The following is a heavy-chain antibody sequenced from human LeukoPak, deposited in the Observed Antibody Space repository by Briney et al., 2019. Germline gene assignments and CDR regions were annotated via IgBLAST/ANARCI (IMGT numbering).Heavy chain of an antibody. CDR3: AKDYSSGWYAYYYYYMDV. V-gene: IGHV3-48*03. Sequence: SGGSLRLSCAASGFTFSSYEMNWVRQAPGKGLEWVSYISSSGSTIYYADSVKGRFTISRDSSKNTLYLQMNSLRAEDTAVYYCAKDYSSGWYAYYYYYMDVWGKGTTVTISS. J-gene: IGHJ6*03. D-gene: IGHD6-19*01. CDR2: ISSSGSTI. CDR1: GFTFSSYE.